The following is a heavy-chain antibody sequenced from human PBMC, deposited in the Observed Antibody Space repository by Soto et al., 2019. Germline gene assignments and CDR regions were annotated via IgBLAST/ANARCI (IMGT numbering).Heavy chain of an antibody. CDR1: GGSISSDNYY. V-gene: IGHV4-30-4*01. Sequence: QVQLQESGPRLVKPSQTLSLTCTVSGGSISSDNYYWSWIRQPPGKGLEWIGHIYSSGRTSYSPSLESRLTISIDTSKNQFSLQLNSVSAADTAVYYCARDRSHSPDCYDYWGQGTLVTVSS. D-gene: IGHD2-15*01. CDR3: ARDRSHSPDCYDY. J-gene: IGHJ4*02. CDR2: IYSSGRT.